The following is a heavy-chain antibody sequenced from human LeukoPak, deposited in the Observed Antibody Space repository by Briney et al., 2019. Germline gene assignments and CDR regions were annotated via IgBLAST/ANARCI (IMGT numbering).Heavy chain of an antibody. D-gene: IGHD3-22*01. CDR2: INPSGGST. V-gene: IGHV1-46*01. Sequence: ASVTVSCKASGYTSTSYYMHWVRQAPGQGLEWMGIINPSGGSTSYAQKFQGRVTMTRDTSTSTVYMELSSLRSEDTAVYYCARDHGLGYYDRAFDYWGQGTLVTVSS. CDR1: GYTSTSYY. CDR3: ARDHGLGYYDRAFDY. J-gene: IGHJ4*02.